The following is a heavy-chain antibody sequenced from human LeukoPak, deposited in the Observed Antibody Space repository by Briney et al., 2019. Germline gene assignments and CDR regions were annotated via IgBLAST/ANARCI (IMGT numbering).Heavy chain of an antibody. CDR3: ATGGHLD. CDR1: GFAFPGYW. CDR2: IGKDGSEK. J-gene: IGHJ4*02. V-gene: IGHV3-7*01. D-gene: IGHD3-10*01. Sequence: GGSLRLSCAASGFAFPGYWMVWVRQAPGRGLEWVASIGKDGSEKAYGDSVKDRFIISRDNARNSLYLQINSLRAEDTAVYYCATGGHLDWGQGTLVTVSS.